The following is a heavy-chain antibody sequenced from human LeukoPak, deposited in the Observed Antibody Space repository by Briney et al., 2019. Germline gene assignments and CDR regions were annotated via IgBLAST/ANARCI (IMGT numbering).Heavy chain of an antibody. CDR3: ARSRPAAIGQDWFDP. CDR1: GYTFTGYY. D-gene: IGHD2-2*01. J-gene: IGHJ5*02. V-gene: IGHV1-2*02. Sequence: GASVTVSCKASGYTFTGYYMHWVRQAPGQGLEWMGWINPNSGGTNYAQKFQGRVTMTRDTSISTAYMELSRLRSDDTAMYYCARSRPAAIGQDWFDPWGQGTLVTVSS. CDR2: INPNSGGT.